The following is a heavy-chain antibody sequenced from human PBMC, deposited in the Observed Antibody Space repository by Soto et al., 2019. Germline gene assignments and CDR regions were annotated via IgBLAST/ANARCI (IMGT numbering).Heavy chain of an antibody. CDR2: ISSSSSYI. V-gene: IGHV3-21*01. CDR3: ARVRERSSWYGGYYYGMDV. CDR1: GFTFSSYS. J-gene: IGHJ6*02. Sequence: EVQLVESGGGLVKPGGSLRLSCAASGFTFSSYSMNWVRQAPGKGLEWVSSISSSSSYIYYADSVKGRFTISRDNAKNSLYLQMNSLRAEDTAVYYCARVRERSSWYGGYYYGMDVWGQGTTVTVSS. D-gene: IGHD6-13*01.